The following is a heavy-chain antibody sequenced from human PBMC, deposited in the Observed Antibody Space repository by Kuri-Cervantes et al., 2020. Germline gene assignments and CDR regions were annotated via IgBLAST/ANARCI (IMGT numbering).Heavy chain of an antibody. CDR3: ARVMPGYSSGWDYYYYYMDV. Sequence: SETLSLTCTVSGDSISSTSYYWGWIRQPPGKGLEWIGTIYYSGSTYYNPSLKSRVTISVDTSKNQFSLKLSSVTAADTAVYYCARVMPGYSSGWDYYYYYMDVWGKGTTVTVSS. D-gene: IGHD6-19*01. J-gene: IGHJ6*03. CDR1: GDSISSTSYY. CDR2: IYYSGST. V-gene: IGHV4-39*07.